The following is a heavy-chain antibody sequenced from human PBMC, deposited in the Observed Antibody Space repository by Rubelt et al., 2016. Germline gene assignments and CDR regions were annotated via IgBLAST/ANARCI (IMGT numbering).Heavy chain of an antibody. V-gene: IGHV3-53*01. Sequence: WVRQAPGKGLEWASVIYSGGSTYYADSVKGRFTISRVNPKNTLYLQMHSLRAEDTAVYHCARGWGVVVVPAATCFDYWGQGTLVTVSS. CDR2: IYSGGST. J-gene: IGHJ4*02. D-gene: IGHD2-2*01. CDR3: ARGWGVVVVPAATCFDY.